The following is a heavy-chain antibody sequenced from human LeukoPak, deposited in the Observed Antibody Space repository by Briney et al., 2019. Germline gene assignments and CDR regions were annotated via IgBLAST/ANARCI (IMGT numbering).Heavy chain of an antibody. J-gene: IGHJ6*02. CDR3: SRVIPAREYYYGMDV. CDR2: IYYSGST. V-gene: IGHV4-59*01. Sequence: SETLSLTWTVSGGSMSTNDGSWIRQPPGKGLEWIGYIYYSGSTNYNPSLKSRVTISVDTSKNQFSLNLTSVTAAAPADYYCSRVIPAREYYYGMDVWGQGTTVTVSS. CDR1: GGSMSTND. D-gene: IGHD2-2*01.